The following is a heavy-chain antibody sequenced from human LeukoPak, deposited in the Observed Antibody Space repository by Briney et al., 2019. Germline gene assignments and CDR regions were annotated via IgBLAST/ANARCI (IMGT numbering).Heavy chain of an antibody. CDR2: ISYDGSNK. J-gene: IGHJ4*02. V-gene: IGHV3-30*18. CDR3: AKVTPYDSSGYYYSWYFDY. D-gene: IGHD3-22*01. Sequence: PGRSLRLSCAASGFTFSSYGMHWVRQAPGKGLEWVAVISYDGSNKYYADSVKGRFTISRDNSKNTLYLQMNSLRAEDTVVYYCAKVTPYDSSGYYYSWYFDYWGQGTLVTVSS. CDR1: GFTFSSYG.